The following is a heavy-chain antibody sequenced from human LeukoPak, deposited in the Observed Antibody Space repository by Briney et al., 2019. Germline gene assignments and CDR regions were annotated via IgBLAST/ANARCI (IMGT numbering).Heavy chain of an antibody. D-gene: IGHD6-6*01. Sequence: GASVKVSCKASGHTFTSYYMHWVRQAPGQGLEWMGIINPSGGSTSYAQKFQGRVTMTRDMSTSTVYMELSSLRSEDTAVYYCARGDRVYSSSSFWFDPWGQGTLVTVSS. V-gene: IGHV1-46*01. J-gene: IGHJ5*02. CDR1: GHTFTSYY. CDR2: INPSGGST. CDR3: ARGDRVYSSSSFWFDP.